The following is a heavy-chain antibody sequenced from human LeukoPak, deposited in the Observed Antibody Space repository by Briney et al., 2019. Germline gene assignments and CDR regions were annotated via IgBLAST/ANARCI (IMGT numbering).Heavy chain of an antibody. CDR1: RGTFSSYA. CDR3: ARVSGYYDSSGYYLL. J-gene: IGHJ4*02. D-gene: IGHD3-22*01. CDR2: IIPIFGTA. Sequence: ASVKVSCKASRGTFSSYAISWVRQAPGQGLEWMGGIIPIFGTANYAQKFQGRVTITADESTSTAYMELSRLRSDDTAVYYCARVSGYYDSSGYYLLWGQGTLVTVSS. V-gene: IGHV1-69*13.